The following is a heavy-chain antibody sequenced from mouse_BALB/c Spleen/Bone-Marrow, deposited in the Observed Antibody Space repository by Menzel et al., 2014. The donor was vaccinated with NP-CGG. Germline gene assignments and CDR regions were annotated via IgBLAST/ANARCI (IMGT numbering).Heavy chain of an antibody. Sequence: EVNLVESGGGLVQPGGSLKLSCATSGFTFSDYHMYWVRQTPEKRLEWVAYISNGGGSTYYPDTVKGRFTISRDNAKNTLYLQMSRLKSEDTAMYYCARQDYSYYYAMDYWGQGTSVTVSS. J-gene: IGHJ4*01. CDR3: ARQDYSYYYAMDY. CDR1: GFTFSDYH. D-gene: IGHD2-13*01. CDR2: ISNGGGST. V-gene: IGHV5-12*02.